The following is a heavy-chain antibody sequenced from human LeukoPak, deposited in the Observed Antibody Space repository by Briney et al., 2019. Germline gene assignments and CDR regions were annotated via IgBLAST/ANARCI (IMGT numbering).Heavy chain of an antibody. D-gene: IGHD3-22*01. CDR1: GXSFSGYV. J-gene: IGHJ4*02. CDR3: ARDYSYDSSGYFGFLDY. V-gene: IGHV3-33*01. Sequence: GRSLRLSCAASGXSFSGYVLCRVRQAPGEGLEWVAVIWYDGSNKYYADSVRGGFTISRDNSKNTLYLQMNSQRAEDTAVYYCARDYSYDSSGYFGFLDYRGQGTLVTVSS. CDR2: IWYDGSNK.